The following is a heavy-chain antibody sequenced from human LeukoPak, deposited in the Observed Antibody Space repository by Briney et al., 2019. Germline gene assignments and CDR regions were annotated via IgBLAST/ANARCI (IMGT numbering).Heavy chain of an antibody. Sequence: GGSLRLSCAASGFTFSDYNMSWIRQAPGKGLEWVSYISSSGSTIYYADSVKGRFTISRDNAKNSLYLQMNSLRAEDTAVYYCARDRREGGWSKGWFDPWGQGTLVTVSS. CDR3: ARDRREGGWSKGWFDP. CDR1: GFTFSDYN. V-gene: IGHV3-11*01. D-gene: IGHD6-19*01. CDR2: ISSSGSTI. J-gene: IGHJ5*02.